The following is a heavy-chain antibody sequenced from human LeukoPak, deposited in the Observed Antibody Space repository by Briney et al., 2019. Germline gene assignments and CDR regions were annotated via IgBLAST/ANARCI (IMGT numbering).Heavy chain of an antibody. V-gene: IGHV4-34*01. J-gene: IGHJ4*02. CDR3: ARGTYYDFWSAPRGVFDY. D-gene: IGHD3-3*01. CDR2: INHSGST. CDR1: GGSFSGYY. Sequence: ETSETLSLTCAVYGGSFSGYYWSWIRQPPGKGLEWIGEINHSGSTNYNPSLKSRVTISVDTSKNQFSLKLSSVTAADTAVYYCARGTYYDFWSAPRGVFDYWGQGTLVTVSS.